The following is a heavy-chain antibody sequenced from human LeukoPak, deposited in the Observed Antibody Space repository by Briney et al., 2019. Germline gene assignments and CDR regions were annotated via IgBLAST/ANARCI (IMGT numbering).Heavy chain of an antibody. D-gene: IGHD3-16*01. CDR3: ASDGGPFDH. CDR2: IKQHGTEK. Sequence: GGSLKLSCAASGFTFSGSAMHWVRQAPGKGLEWVANIKQHGTEKYYVDSVKGRFTISRDDAKKSVYLQMNSLRAEDTAVYYCASDGGPFDHWGQGILVTVAS. CDR1: GFTFSGSA. V-gene: IGHV3-7*01. J-gene: IGHJ4*02.